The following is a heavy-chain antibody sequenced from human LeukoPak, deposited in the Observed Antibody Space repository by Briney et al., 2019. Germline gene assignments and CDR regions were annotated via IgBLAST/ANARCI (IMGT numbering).Heavy chain of an antibody. J-gene: IGHJ5*02. CDR3: ARDRSITIFGVVKYNWFDP. CDR2: ISSSGSTI. D-gene: IGHD3-3*01. CDR1: GFTFSSYE. V-gene: IGHV3-48*03. Sequence: GGSLRLSCAASGFTFSSYEMNWVRQAPGKGLEWVSYISSSGSTIYYADSVKGRFTISRDNAKNSLYLQMNSLRAEDTAVYYCARDRSITIFGVVKYNWFDPWGQGTLVTVSS.